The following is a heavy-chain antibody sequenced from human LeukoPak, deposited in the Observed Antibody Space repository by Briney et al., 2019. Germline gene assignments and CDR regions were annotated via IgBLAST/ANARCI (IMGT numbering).Heavy chain of an antibody. CDR3: ARDRYDDYSSDY. J-gene: IGHJ4*02. D-gene: IGHD3-16*01. CDR2: VRGTGGRT. CDR1: GFTFSTYA. V-gene: IGHV3-23*01. Sequence: GGSLRLSCAASGFTFSTYAMSWVRQAPGKGLEWVSVVRGTGGRTYYADSVKGRFTISRDNSKNTLYLQMNSLRAEDTALYYCARDRYDDYSSDYWGQGTLVTVSS.